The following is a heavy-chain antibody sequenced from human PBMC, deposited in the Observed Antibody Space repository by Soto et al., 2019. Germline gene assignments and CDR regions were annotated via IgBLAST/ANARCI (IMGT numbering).Heavy chain of an antibody. CDR2: ISPGGDII. V-gene: IGHV3-11*01. CDR1: GFSLRDYY. CDR3: TRDPRMTDF. J-gene: IGHJ4*02. Sequence: LRLSCAASGFSLRDYYMTWIRQAPGKGLELLSYISPGGDIIKYADPVRGRFIISRDNAKNSLYLHMNSLRAEDTAVYYCTRDPRMTDFWGQGTLVTVSS.